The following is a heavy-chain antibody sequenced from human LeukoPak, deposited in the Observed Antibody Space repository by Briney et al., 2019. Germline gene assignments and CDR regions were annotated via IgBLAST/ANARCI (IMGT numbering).Heavy chain of an antibody. V-gene: IGHV4-39*07. CDR3: AREGESYVLDI. Sequence: SETLSLTCTVSGGSISSSSYYWGWIRQPPGKGLEWIGSIYYSGSTYYNPSLKSRVTISVDTSKNQFSLKLSSVTAADTTVYYCAREGESYVLDIWGQGTMVTVS. J-gene: IGHJ3*02. CDR2: IYYSGST. D-gene: IGHD3-16*01. CDR1: GGSISSSSYY.